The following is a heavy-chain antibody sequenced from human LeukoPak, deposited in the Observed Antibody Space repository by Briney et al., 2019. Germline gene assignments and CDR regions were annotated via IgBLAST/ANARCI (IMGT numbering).Heavy chain of an antibody. D-gene: IGHD3-10*01. CDR2: ISGSGGST. CDR1: GFTFSSDA. CDR3: AKGDYYGSGSYYNVYYFDY. V-gene: IGHV3-23*01. J-gene: IGHJ4*02. Sequence: QAGGSLRLSCAASGFTFSSDAMSWVRQAPGKGLEWVSAISGSGGSTYYADSVKGRFTISRDNSKNTLYLQMNSLRAEDTAVYYCAKGDYYGSGSYYNVYYFDYWGQGTLVTVSS.